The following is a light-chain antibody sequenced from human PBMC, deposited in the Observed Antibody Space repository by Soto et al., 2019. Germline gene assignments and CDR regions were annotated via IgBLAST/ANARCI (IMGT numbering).Light chain of an antibody. CDR3: CSYAGNRRV. CDR1: YNL. Sequence: QSVLTQPASVPGSPGQSITISCTGTYNLVSWYQQHPGKAPKLMIFEVNKRPSGVSYRFSGSKSGNTASLTISALQAEDEADYFCCSYAGNRRVFGGGTKVTVL. CDR2: EVN. V-gene: IGLV2-23*02. J-gene: IGLJ3*02.